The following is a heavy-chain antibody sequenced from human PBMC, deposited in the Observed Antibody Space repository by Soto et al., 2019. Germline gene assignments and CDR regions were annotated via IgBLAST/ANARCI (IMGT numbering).Heavy chain of an antibody. D-gene: IGHD2-15*01. CDR2: ISWNSGSI. CDR1: GFTFDDYA. CDR3: AKDIRAGAGYCSGGSCYAFDY. J-gene: IGHJ4*02. V-gene: IGHV3-9*01. Sequence: GGSLRLSCAASGFTFDDYAMHWVRQAPGKGLEWVSGISWNSGSIGYADSVKGRFTISRDNAKNSLYLQMNSLRAEDTALYYCAKDIRAGAGYCSGGSCYAFDYWGQGTLVTVSS.